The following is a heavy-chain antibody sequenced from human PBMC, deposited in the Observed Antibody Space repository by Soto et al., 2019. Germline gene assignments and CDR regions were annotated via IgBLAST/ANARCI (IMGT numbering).Heavy chain of an antibody. CDR1: GFTFSSYA. J-gene: IGHJ4*02. CDR2: ISGSGGST. CDR3: AKDYDSITIFGVVDDY. V-gene: IGHV3-23*01. D-gene: IGHD3-3*01. Sequence: PGGSLRLSCAASGFTFSSYAMSWVRQAPGKGLEWVSAISGSGGSTYYADSVKGRFTISRDNSKNTLYLQMNSLRAEDTAVYYCAKDYDSITIFGVVDDYRGQGTLVTVSS.